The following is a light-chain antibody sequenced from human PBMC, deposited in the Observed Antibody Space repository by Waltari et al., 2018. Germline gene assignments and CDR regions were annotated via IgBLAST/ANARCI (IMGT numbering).Light chain of an antibody. CDR3: QSYDSSLTGSWV. J-gene: IGLJ3*02. CDR1: GSNIGAGYD. CDR2: GNA. V-gene: IGLV1-40*01. Sequence: QSVLTQPPSVSGAPGQRVTISCTGSGSNIGAGYDVHWYQQLPGTAPKLLIYGNANLPSGVPDRFSGSKSGTSGSLAITGLQAEDEAYYYCQSYDSSLTGSWVFGGGTKLTVL.